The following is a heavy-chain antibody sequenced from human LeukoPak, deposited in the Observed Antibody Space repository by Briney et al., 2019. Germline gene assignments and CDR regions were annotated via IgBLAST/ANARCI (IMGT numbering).Heavy chain of an antibody. J-gene: IGHJ4*02. V-gene: IGHV1-69*06. Sequence: ASVKVSCKASGGSFSSYAISWVRQAPGQGLEWMGGIIPIFGTANYAQKFQGRVTITADKSTSTAYMELSSLRSEDTAVYYCARECLPGIPDYWGQGTLVTVSS. CDR1: GGSFSSYA. CDR2: IIPIFGTA. CDR3: ARECLPGIPDY. D-gene: IGHD6-13*01.